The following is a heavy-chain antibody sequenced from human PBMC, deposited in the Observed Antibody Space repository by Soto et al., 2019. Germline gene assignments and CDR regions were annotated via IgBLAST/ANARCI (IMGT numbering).Heavy chain of an antibody. CDR3: AREGTGTAVVGTLDH. CDR2: IWYEASNK. J-gene: IGHJ4*02. D-gene: IGHD6-19*01. Sequence: GGSLRLSCTASGFTFSHHGMHWVRRTPGKGLEWVAIIWYEASNKYYVDSVKGRFTISRDNSENTVWLQMNSLRAEDTAVYYCAREGTGTAVVGTLDHRGQGTQVTVSS. V-gene: IGHV3-33*01. CDR1: GFTFSHHG.